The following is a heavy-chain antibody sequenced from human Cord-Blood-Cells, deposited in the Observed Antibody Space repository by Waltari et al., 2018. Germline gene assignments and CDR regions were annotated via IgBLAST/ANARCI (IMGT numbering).Heavy chain of an antibody. CDR2: IYYSGST. CDR3: ARHPLYDILPGYPLAFDY. Sequence: QLQLQESGPGLVKPSETLSLTCTVSGGSISSSSYYWGWIRQPPGKGLEWIGSIYYSGSTYYNPSLKSRVTVSVDTSKNQFSLKMSSVTAADTAVYYCARHPLYDILPGYPLAFDYWGQGTLVTVSS. CDR1: GGSISSSSYY. V-gene: IGHV4-39*01. D-gene: IGHD3-9*01. J-gene: IGHJ4*02.